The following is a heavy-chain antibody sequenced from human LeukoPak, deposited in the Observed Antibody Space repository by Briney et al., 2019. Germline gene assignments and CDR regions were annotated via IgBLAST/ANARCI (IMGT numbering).Heavy chain of an antibody. CDR1: GFTFSSYW. CDR2: IKQDGSEK. D-gene: IGHD6-19*01. CDR3: ARDSSGWYLVYYFDY. J-gene: IGHJ4*02. Sequence: PGGSLRLSCAASGFTFSSYWMSWVRQAPGKGLEWVANIKQDGSEKYYVDSVKGRFTISRDNAKNSLYLQVNSLRAEDTAVYYCARDSSGWYLVYYFDYWGQGTLVTVSS. V-gene: IGHV3-7*01.